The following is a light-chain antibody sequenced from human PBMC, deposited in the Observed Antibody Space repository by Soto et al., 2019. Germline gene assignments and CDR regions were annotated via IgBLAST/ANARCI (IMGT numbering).Light chain of an antibody. CDR3: QIHSNF. Sequence: EIVLTQSPATLSLSPGERATLSCRASQSVSTYLAWFQQKPGQAPRLLIYDASNRATGIPARFSGSGSGTDFTLTISSREPEDFAVYYCQIHSNFFGGGTKVEIK. CDR2: DAS. J-gene: IGKJ4*01. CDR1: QSVSTY. V-gene: IGKV3-11*01.